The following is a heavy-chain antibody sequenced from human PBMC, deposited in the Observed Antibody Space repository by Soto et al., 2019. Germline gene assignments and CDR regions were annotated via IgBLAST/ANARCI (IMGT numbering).Heavy chain of an antibody. CDR3: ARTRAELVPAADYYYGMDV. Sequence: QVQLVESGAEVKKPGASVKVSCKASGYTFTNYGISWMRQAPGQGLEWMGWISAYNGNTNYAQKLQGRVTMTTDTSTSTAYMELRSLRSDDTAVYYCARTRAELVPAADYYYGMDVWGQGTTVTVSS. V-gene: IGHV1-18*01. D-gene: IGHD2-2*01. CDR1: GYTFTNYG. J-gene: IGHJ6*02. CDR2: ISAYNGNT.